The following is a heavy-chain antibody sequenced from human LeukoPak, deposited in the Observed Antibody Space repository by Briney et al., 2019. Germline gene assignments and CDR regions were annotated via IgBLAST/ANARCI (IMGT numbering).Heavy chain of an antibody. J-gene: IGHJ3*02. D-gene: IGHD6-19*01. CDR2: IKQDGNEK. Sequence: PGGSLRLSCAASGFTFSRYCMNWVRQAPGKGLEWLAYIKQDGNEKYYVDSVRGLFTISRDNAQNLVYLQLNGLSSDDTAVYHGAGGAGWTSDMWGQGTLVIVSS. CDR1: GFTFSRYC. V-gene: IGHV3-7*01. CDR3: AGGAGWTSDM.